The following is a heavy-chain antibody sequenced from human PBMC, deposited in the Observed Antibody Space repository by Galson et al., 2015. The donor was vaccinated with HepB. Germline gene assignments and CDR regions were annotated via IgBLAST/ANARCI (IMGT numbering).Heavy chain of an antibody. CDR1: GFTFRSYW. J-gene: IGHJ4*02. CDR3: TRGRTTSEY. V-gene: IGHV3-7*01. CDR2: IKQDGSEK. Sequence: SLRLSCAASGFTFRSYWMSWVRQAPGKGLEWVANIKQDGSEKYYVDSVKGRFTISRDNARSSLYLQINSLRAEDTAIYYCTRGRTTSEYWGQGTLVTVSS. D-gene: IGHD4-11*01.